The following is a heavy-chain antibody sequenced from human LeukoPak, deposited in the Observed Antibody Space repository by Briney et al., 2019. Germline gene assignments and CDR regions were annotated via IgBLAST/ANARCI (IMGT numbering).Heavy chain of an antibody. V-gene: IGHV3-30*01. CDR1: GFTFSSYA. J-gene: IGHJ6*03. Sequence: PGGSLRLSCAASGFTFSSYAMHWVRQAPGKGLEWVAVISYDGSNKYYADSVKGRFTISRDNSKNTLYLQMNSLRAEDTAVYYCARSNYYDFWSGFYYMDVWGKGTTVTVSS. CDR3: ARSNYYDFWSGFYYMDV. CDR2: ISYDGSNK. D-gene: IGHD3-3*01.